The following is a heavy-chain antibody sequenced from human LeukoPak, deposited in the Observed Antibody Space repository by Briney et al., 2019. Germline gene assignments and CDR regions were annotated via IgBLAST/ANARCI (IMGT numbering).Heavy chain of an antibody. D-gene: IGHD6-13*01. CDR2: IYTSGST. CDR3: ARKGYSYGYTLYSSSWYDWFDP. J-gene: IGHJ5*02. CDR1: GGSISRGSYY. V-gene: IGHV4-61*02. Sequence: SETLSLTCTVSGGSISRGSYYWSWIRQPAGKGLEWIGRIYTSGSTNYNPSLKSRVTISVDTSKNQFSLKLSSVTAADTAVYYCARKGYSYGYTLYSSSWYDWFDPWGQGTLVTVSS.